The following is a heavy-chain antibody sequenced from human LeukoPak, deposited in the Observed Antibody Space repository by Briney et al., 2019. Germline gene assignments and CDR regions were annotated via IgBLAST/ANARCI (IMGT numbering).Heavy chain of an antibody. Sequence: GGSLRLSCAASGFTFSSYNMDWVRQAPGKGLEWVSYTSSSGYTRYYADSVKGRFTISRDNAKNSLYLQMNSLRAEDTAVYYCARVGQWLVNYWGRGTLVTVSS. V-gene: IGHV3-48*03. J-gene: IGHJ4*02. CDR3: ARVGQWLVNY. CDR2: TSSSGYTR. CDR1: GFTFSSYN. D-gene: IGHD6-19*01.